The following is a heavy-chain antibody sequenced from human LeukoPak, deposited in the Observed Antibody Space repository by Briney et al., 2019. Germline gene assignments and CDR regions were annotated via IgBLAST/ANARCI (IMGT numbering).Heavy chain of an antibody. CDR2: ISWDSGSI. Sequence: GGSLRLSCAASAFTFDDYAMHWVRQAPGKGLEWVSGISWDSGSIAYADSVKGRFTISRDNAKNSLYLQMSSLRPEDMALYYCSKALSSSYYDSSGSYSAFDIWGQGTMVTVSS. CDR1: AFTFDDYA. V-gene: IGHV3-9*03. J-gene: IGHJ3*02. CDR3: SKALSSSYYDSSGSYSAFDI. D-gene: IGHD3-22*01.